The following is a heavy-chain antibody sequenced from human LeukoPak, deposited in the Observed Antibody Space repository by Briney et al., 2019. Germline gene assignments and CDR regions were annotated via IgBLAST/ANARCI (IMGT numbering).Heavy chain of an antibody. Sequence: GGSLRLSCAASGFTFRTHATHWVRQAPGKGLEWVAVISYDGSDKYSADSVRGRFTISRDNSKNTLYLQMNSLRAEDTAVYYCARDSGYDSSGYSPGYWGQGTLVTVSS. CDR3: ARDSGYDSSGYSPGY. J-gene: IGHJ4*02. CDR2: ISYDGSDK. CDR1: GFTFRTHA. V-gene: IGHV3-30-3*01. D-gene: IGHD3-22*01.